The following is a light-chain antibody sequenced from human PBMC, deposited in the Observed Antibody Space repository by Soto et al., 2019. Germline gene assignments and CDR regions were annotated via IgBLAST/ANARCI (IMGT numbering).Light chain of an antibody. CDR3: QQYGSSPWT. Sequence: EIVLTQSPGTLSLSPGERATLSCRASQSVSSSYLAWYQQKPGQAPRLLIYGASSRPTGIPDRFSGSGSGTDFTLTISSLEPEDFAVYYCQQYGSSPWTVGQGTKVEIK. J-gene: IGKJ1*01. CDR1: QSVSSSY. CDR2: GAS. V-gene: IGKV3-20*01.